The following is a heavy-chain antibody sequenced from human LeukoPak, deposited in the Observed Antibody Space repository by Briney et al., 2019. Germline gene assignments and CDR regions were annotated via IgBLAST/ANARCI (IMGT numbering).Heavy chain of an antibody. V-gene: IGHV1-46*01. D-gene: IGHD1-26*01. J-gene: IGHJ4*02. Sequence: ASVKLSCKASGYTFTSYYMHWVRHAPGQGHERMGIINTSRGSTSYEQKFQGRVTMTRDTSTSTVYMELSSLRSEDTAVYYCASSGVERGSYDYCGQGTLVTVSS. CDR2: INTSRGST. CDR3: ASSGVERGSYDY. CDR1: GYTFTSYY.